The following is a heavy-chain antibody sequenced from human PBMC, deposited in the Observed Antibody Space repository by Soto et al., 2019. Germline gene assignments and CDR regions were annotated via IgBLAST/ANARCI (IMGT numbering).Heavy chain of an antibody. CDR2: IGTAGDT. Sequence: GGSLRLSCAASGFTFSSYDMHWVRQATGKGLEWVSAIGTAGDTYYPGSVKGRFTISRENAKNSLYLQMNSLRAGDTAVYYCARDRSVFLTGGGMDVWGKGTTVTVSS. D-gene: IGHD3-9*01. J-gene: IGHJ6*04. V-gene: IGHV3-13*01. CDR3: ARDRSVFLTGGGMDV. CDR1: GFTFSSYD.